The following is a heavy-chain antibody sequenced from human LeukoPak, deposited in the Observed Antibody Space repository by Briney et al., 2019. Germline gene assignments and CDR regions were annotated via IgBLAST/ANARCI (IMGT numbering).Heavy chain of an antibody. D-gene: IGHD6-6*01. J-gene: IGHJ6*03. Sequence: GGSLRLSCAASGFTFDDHGMSWVRQAPGKGLEWDSYISSSSSPTYYEDSVRGRFTISRDNAKNSLYLQMSSLRGEDTAVYYCAREEYSSSGQTYYYYYMDVWGKGTTVTVSS. V-gene: IGHV3-48*01. CDR2: ISSSSSPT. CDR3: AREEYSSSGQTYYYYYMDV. CDR1: GFTFDDHG.